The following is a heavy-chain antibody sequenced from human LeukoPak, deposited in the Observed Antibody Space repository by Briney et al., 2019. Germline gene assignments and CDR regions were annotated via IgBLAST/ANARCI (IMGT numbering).Heavy chain of an antibody. Sequence: GGSLRLSCVVSGLTFSRETMGWVRQAPGKGLEWVSVISGSSATKKYGDSVKGRFTISRVNAKNSLYLQMNSLRDEDTALYYCARDRDSSGSWEINFDYWGQGTLVTVTS. D-gene: IGHD6-13*01. CDR2: ISGSSATK. CDR1: GLTFSRET. J-gene: IGHJ4*02. CDR3: ARDRDSSGSWEINFDY. V-gene: IGHV3-48*02.